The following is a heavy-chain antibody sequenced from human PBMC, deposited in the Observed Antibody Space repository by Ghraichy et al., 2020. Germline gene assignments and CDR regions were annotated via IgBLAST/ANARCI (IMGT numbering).Heavy chain of an antibody. Sequence: SQTLSLTCAISGDSVSSNSAAWNWIRQSPSRGLEWLGRKYYRSKWYNDYAVSVKSRITINPDTSKNQFSLQLNSVTPEDTAVYYCARDGSGRIEYSSSCHLDYWGQGTLVTVSS. D-gene: IGHD6-6*01. CDR1: GDSVSSNSAA. J-gene: IGHJ4*02. CDR2: KYYRSKWYN. V-gene: IGHV6-1*01. CDR3: ARDGSGRIEYSSSCHLDY.